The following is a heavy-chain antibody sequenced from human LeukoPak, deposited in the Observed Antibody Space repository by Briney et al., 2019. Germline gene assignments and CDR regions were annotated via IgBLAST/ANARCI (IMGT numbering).Heavy chain of an antibody. V-gene: IGHV1-3*01. Sequence: ASVKVSCKASGGTFSSYAISWVRQAPGQRLEWMGWINAGNGNTKYSQKFQGRVTITRDTSASTAYMELSSLRSEDTAVYYCARASVVVITSALDYWGQGTLVTVSS. J-gene: IGHJ4*02. CDR1: GGTFSSYA. D-gene: IGHD3-22*01. CDR2: INAGNGNT. CDR3: ARASVVVITSALDY.